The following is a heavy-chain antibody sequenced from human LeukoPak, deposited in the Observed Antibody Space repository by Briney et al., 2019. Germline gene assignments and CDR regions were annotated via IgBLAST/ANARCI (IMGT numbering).Heavy chain of an antibody. CDR3: VRQSMGQLVVDYFDY. J-gene: IGHJ4*02. CDR2: IYPGDSDT. Sequence: GESLKISCKGSGYSFTSYWIGWVRQMPGKGLEWMGIIYPGDSDTRYSPSFQGQVTISADKSISTAYLQRSSLKASDTAMYYCVRQSMGQLVVDYFDYWGQGTLVTVSS. V-gene: IGHV5-51*01. D-gene: IGHD6-6*01. CDR1: GYSFTSYW.